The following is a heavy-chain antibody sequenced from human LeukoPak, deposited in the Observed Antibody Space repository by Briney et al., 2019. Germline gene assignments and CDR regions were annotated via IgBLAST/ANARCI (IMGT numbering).Heavy chain of an antibody. CDR3: VRGHPLYSKGTFDY. CDR1: GGSISSYY. V-gene: IGHV4-59*01. Sequence: SETLSLTCTVSGGSISSYYWSWIRQPPGKGLEGIGYIYYSRSTNYNPSPKSRVTISVDTSKTQFSLKLSSVTAADTAVYYCVRGHPLYSKGTFDYWGQGNLVTVSS. CDR2: IYYSRST. D-gene: IGHD4-11*01. J-gene: IGHJ4*02.